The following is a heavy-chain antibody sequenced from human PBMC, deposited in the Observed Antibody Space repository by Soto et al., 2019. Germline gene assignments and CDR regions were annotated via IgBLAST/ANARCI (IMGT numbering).Heavy chain of an antibody. Sequence: PWGSLRLCCAASRLTFSSYGMHRVRQAPGKGLEWVAGIDYNEINQYYIDPVKGRFTISRDQSKNTLYLQMNSLRAEDTAVYYCARDFCPVPTCYDLWGQGVLVTVS. V-gene: IGHV3-33*08. J-gene: IGHJ4*02. CDR2: IDYNEINQ. CDR3: ARDFCPVPTCYDL. CDR1: RLTFSSYG. D-gene: IGHD2-2*01.